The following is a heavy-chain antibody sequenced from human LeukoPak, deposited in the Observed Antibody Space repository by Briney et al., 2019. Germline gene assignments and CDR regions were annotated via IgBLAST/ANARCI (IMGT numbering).Heavy chain of an antibody. D-gene: IGHD2-2*01. CDR2: ISGSGSST. CDR1: GFTFSSYA. J-gene: IGHJ4*02. Sequence: GGSLRLSCAASGFTFSSYAMSWVRQAPGKGLEWVSGISGSGSSTYYADSVEGRFTISRDNSKNTLYLQMNSLRAEDTAVYYCAKDTSQGSIVVAPAAPDYWGQGTLVTVSS. CDR3: AKDTSQGSIVVAPAAPDY. V-gene: IGHV3-23*01.